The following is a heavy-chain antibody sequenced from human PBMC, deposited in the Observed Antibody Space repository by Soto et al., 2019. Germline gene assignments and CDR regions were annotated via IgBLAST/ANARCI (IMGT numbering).Heavy chain of an antibody. CDR2: IIPIFCTA. J-gene: IGHJ4*02. CDR3: ARGASSKAPDY. V-gene: IGHV1-69*13. CDR1: GRTFSSYA. Sequence: SVKVSCKASGRTFSSYAISGVLQAPGQGLEWMRGIIPIFCTANYARKFQGRVTITADESTSTAYMELSSLRSEDTAVYYCARGASSKAPDYWGQGTLVTGS.